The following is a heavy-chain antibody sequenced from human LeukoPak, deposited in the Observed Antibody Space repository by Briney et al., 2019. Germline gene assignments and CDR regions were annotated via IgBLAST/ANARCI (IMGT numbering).Heavy chain of an antibody. CDR3: ASGYLDPHPFDY. J-gene: IGHJ4*02. V-gene: IGHV4-59*08. Sequence: SETLSLTCTVSGGSISSYYWSWIRQPPGKGLEWIGYIYYSGSTNYNPSLKSRVTISVDTSKNQFSLKLSSVTAADTAVYYCASGYLDPHPFDYWGQGTLVTVSS. CDR1: GGSISSYY. CDR2: IYYSGST. D-gene: IGHD6-25*01.